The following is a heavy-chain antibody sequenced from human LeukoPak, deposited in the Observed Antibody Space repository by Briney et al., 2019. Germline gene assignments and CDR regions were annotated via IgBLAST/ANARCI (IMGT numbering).Heavy chain of an antibody. Sequence: GGSLRLSCEASGFTFSTFPMHWVRQTPDKGLEWVAVISDDGRDVYYADSVKGRFTISRDDSKNTLYLQMHSVSPEDTAVVYCARVGRVSIYPSYMDVWGKGTTVTVSS. CDR2: ISDDGRDV. CDR1: GFTFSTFP. J-gene: IGHJ6*03. V-gene: IGHV3-30*04. CDR3: ARVGRVSIYPSYMDV. D-gene: IGHD6-6*01.